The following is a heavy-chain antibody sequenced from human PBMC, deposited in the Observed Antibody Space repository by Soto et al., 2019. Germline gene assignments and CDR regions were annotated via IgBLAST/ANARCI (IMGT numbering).Heavy chain of an antibody. V-gene: IGHV3-33*01. J-gene: IGHJ4*02. CDR3: ARGYYGDYPTGFDY. Sequence: QVQLVESGGGVVQPGRSLRLSCAASGFTFSSYGMHWVRQAPGKGLEWVAVIWYDGSNKYYADSVKGRFTISRDNSKNTLYLQMNSLRAEDTAVYYCARGYYGDYPTGFDYWGQGTLVTVSS. D-gene: IGHD4-17*01. CDR1: GFTFSSYG. CDR2: IWYDGSNK.